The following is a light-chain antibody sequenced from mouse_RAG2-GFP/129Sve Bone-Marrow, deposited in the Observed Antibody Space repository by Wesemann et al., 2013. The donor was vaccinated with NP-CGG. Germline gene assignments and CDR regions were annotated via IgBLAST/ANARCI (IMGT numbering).Light chain of an antibody. V-gene: IGKV4-57*01. CDR2: STS. CDR1: SSVSY. J-gene: IGKJ4*01. Sequence: QIVLTQSPAIMSASPGEKVTITCSASSSVSYMHWFQQKPGTSPKLWIYSTSNLASGVPARFSGSGSGTSYSLTISRMEAEDAATYYCQQWSSNPLTFGSGTKLEIK. CDR3: QQWSSNPLT.